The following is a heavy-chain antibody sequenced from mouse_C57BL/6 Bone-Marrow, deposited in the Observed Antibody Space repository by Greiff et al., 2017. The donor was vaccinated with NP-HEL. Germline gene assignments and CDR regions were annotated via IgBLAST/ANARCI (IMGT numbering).Heavy chain of an antibody. J-gene: IGHJ1*03. V-gene: IGHV1-64*01. CDR2: IHPNSGST. Sequence: QVQLQQPGAELVKPGASVKLSCKASGYTFTSYWMHWVKQRPGQGLEWIGMIHPNSGSTNYNEKFKSKATLTVDKSSSTAYMQLSSLTSEDSAVYYWARPRRGFYWYFDVWGTGTTVTVSS. CDR3: ARPRRGFYWYFDV. CDR1: GYTFTSYW.